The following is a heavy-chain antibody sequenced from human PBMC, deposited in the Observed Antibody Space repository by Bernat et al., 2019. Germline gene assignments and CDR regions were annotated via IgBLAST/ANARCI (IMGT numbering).Heavy chain of an antibody. D-gene: IGHD1-26*01. CDR2: IWYDGSNK. CDR1: GFTFSSYG. V-gene: IGHV3-33*01. Sequence: QVQLVESGGGVVQPGRSLRLSCAASGFTFSSYGMHWVRQAPGKGLGWVAVIWYDGSNKYYADSVKGRFTISRDNSKNTLYLQMNSLRAEDTAVYYCAREMVGATTWDYAFDIWGQGTMVTVSS. J-gene: IGHJ3*02. CDR3: AREMVGATTWDYAFDI.